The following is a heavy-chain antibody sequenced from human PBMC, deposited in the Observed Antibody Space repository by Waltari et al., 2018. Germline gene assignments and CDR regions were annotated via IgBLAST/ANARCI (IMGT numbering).Heavy chain of an antibody. D-gene: IGHD5-12*01. J-gene: IGHJ4*02. Sequence: QVLLHEPGPGLVKPSETLSLTCRVSGGFIRSYHWSWIRQPPGKGLEWIGSISDTGDTNFNPSLHSRVTMSVDTSKNQFSLKLSSLAPADTAVYYCTRGGGYSGFPLWGQGALVTVPS. CDR2: ISDTGDT. CDR3: TRGGGYSGFPL. V-gene: IGHV4-59*01. CDR1: GGFIRSYH.